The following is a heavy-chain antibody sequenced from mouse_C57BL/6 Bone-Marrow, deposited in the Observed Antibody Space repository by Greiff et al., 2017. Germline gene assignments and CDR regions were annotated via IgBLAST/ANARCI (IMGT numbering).Heavy chain of an antibody. Sequence: VQLQQSGAELVKPGASVKLSCKASGYTFTEYTIHWVKQRSGQGLEWIGWFYPGSGSIKYNEKFKDKATLTADKSSCTVYMELSRLTSEDSAVYFCARHPPYYGNYPYAMDYWGQGTSVTVSS. V-gene: IGHV1-62-2*01. CDR3: ARHPPYYGNYPYAMDY. D-gene: IGHD2-1*01. J-gene: IGHJ4*01. CDR2: FYPGSGSI. CDR1: GYTFTEYT.